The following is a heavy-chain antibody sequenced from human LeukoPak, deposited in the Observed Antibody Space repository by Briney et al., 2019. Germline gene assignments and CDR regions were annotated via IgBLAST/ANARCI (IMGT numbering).Heavy chain of an antibody. CDR2: ISSYNGNT. J-gene: IGHJ4*02. CDR3: ARGLKYRRWLQFRYFDY. CDR1: GDNFRSNG. Sequence: ASVKVSCKASGDNFRSNGFSWVRQAPGQGFEWMGWISSYNGNTKYAQKMEGRVTMTTDTSTSTVSMELRSLTSDDTAVYYCARGLKYRRWLQFRYFDYWGQGTLVTVSS. D-gene: IGHD5-24*01. V-gene: IGHV1-18*01.